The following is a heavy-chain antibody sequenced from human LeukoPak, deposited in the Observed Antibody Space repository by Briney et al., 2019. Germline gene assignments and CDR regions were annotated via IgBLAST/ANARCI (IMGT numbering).Heavy chain of an antibody. Sequence: PGGSLRLSCAASGFTFSSYAMSWVRQAPGKGLEWVSAISASGGSTYYADSVKGRFTISRDNSKNTLFLQMNSLRAEDTAVYYCAKDRGLTYYYGSGSFDYWGQGTLVTVSS. D-gene: IGHD3-10*01. CDR1: GFTFSSYA. V-gene: IGHV3-23*01. CDR3: AKDRGLTYYYGSGSFDY. J-gene: IGHJ4*02. CDR2: ISASGGST.